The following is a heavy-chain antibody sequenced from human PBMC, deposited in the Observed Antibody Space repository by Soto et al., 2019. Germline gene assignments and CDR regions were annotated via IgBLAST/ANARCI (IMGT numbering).Heavy chain of an antibody. V-gene: IGHV4-31*03. Sequence: SETLSLTCTVSGGSISKSGYFWSWIRQHPGKGLEWIGYIYDSGSTYYNPSLKSRVSLSVDTSKNQFSLNLTSVTAADTAMYYCARSSSSYFDFWGQGTLVTVSS. D-gene: IGHD2-2*01. CDR2: IYDSGST. CDR1: GGSISKSGYF. J-gene: IGHJ4*02. CDR3: ARSSSSYFDF.